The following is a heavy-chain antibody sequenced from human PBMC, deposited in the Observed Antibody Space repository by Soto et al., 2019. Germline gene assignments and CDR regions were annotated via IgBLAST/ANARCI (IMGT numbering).Heavy chain of an antibody. CDR3: ARDPSEGRVGNWFES. D-gene: IGHD2-2*01. V-gene: IGHV3-21*02. Sequence: EVQLVESGGGLVKPGGSLRLSCAASGCTFSRYGMNWLRQAPGKGLEWVASISSSTSYVYYADSVKGHFSTSRDNAKNILYLEMYGLRTEDTAVYYCARDPSEGRVGNWFESWGQGTLVTVSS. CDR2: ISSSTSYV. J-gene: IGHJ5*01. CDR1: GCTFSRYG.